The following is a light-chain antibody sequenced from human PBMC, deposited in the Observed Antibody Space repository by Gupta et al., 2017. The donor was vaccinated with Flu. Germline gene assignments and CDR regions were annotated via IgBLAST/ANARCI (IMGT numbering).Light chain of an antibody. J-gene: IGKJ2*01. CDR1: QSVSSN. CDR3: QQYNNWPPYT. V-gene: IGKV3D-15*01. CDR2: GAS. Sequence: EIVITQSPATLSVSPGERATLSCRASQSVSSNLAWYQQKPGQAPRLLIYGASTRATGIPARFSGSGYGTEFTLTISSRQSEDFAVYYCQQYNNWPPYTFGQGTKLEIK.